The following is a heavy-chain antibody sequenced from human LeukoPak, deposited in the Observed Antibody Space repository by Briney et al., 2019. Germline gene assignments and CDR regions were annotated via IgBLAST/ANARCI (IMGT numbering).Heavy chain of an antibody. CDR1: GFTFRNYW. CDR2: INIDGST. V-gene: IGHV3-74*01. D-gene: IGHD3-10*01. Sequence: GGSLRLSCAASGFTFRNYWMHWVRQAPGKGLVWVSRINIDGSTRYADSVEGRFTISRDNAKDTLYLQMNSLRAEDTAVYYCARAGGSGWFDPWGQGTLVTVSS. J-gene: IGHJ5*02. CDR3: ARAGGSGWFDP.